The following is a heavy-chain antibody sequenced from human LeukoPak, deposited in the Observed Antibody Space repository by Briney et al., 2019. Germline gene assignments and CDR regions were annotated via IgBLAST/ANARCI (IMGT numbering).Heavy chain of an antibody. CDR2: INSDGSST. V-gene: IGHV3-74*01. J-gene: IGHJ4*02. CDR3: ARGGSYSFDY. Sequence: WVSRINSDGSSTSYADSVKGRFTISREYAKKTLYLQMNSLRAEDTAVYYCARGGSYSFDYWGQRTLVTVSS. D-gene: IGHD1-26*01.